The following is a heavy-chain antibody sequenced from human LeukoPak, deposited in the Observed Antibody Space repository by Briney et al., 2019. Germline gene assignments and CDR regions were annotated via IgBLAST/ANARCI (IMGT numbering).Heavy chain of an antibody. CDR1: AYTFTSYG. CDR2: ISAYNGNT. CDR3: ARDQGYRYGSTYRSTVFDY. Sequence: ASVKVSCKASAYTFTSYGISWVRQAPGQGLEWMGWISAYNGNTNYAQKLQGRVTMTTDTSTTTAYMELRSLRSDDTAVYYCARDQGYRYGSTYRSTVFDYWGQGTLVTVSS. D-gene: IGHD5-18*01. J-gene: IGHJ4*02. V-gene: IGHV1-18*01.